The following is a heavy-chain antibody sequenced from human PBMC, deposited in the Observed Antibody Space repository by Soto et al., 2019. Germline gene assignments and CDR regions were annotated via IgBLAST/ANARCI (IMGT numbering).Heavy chain of an antibody. V-gene: IGHV4-59*11. CDR3: TGGGPGNPFDY. D-gene: IGHD1-26*01. Sequence: QVQLQESGPGLVKPSETLSLTCTVSGVSITSHYWTWIRQPPGKGLEWIGNIHYSGGTNYSPSLKSRVIISVDTSENQSSLKLSSVNTADTAVYYCTGGGPGNPFDYWGQGTLVTVSS. J-gene: IGHJ4*02. CDR2: IHYSGGT. CDR1: GVSITSHY.